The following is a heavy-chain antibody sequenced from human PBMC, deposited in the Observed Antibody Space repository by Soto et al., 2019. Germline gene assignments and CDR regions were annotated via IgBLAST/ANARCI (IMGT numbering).Heavy chain of an antibody. CDR1: GGSISSYY. V-gene: IGHV4-59*12. J-gene: IGHJ4*02. D-gene: IGHD5-12*01. CDR3: ARGRDGYNFDY. Sequence: SETLSLTCTVSGGSISSYYWSWIRQPPGKGLEWIGYIYYSGTTNYNPSLKSRVTISVDKSNSQFSLRLSSVTAADTAVYYCARGRDGYNFDYWGQGMLVTVSS. CDR2: IYYSGTT.